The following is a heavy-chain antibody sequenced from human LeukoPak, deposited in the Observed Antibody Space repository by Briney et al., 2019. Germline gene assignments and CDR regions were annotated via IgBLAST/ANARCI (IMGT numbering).Heavy chain of an antibody. Sequence: GGSLRLSCAASGFTFSSYSMNWVRQAPGKGLEWVSYISSSSSTIYYADSVKGRFTISRDNAKNSLYLQMNSLRAEDTAVYYCARDDYGGNSSFNFFDYWGQGTLVTVSS. CDR3: ARDDYGGNSSFNFFDY. CDR2: ISSSSSTI. J-gene: IGHJ4*02. CDR1: GFTFSSYS. V-gene: IGHV3-48*01. D-gene: IGHD4-23*01.